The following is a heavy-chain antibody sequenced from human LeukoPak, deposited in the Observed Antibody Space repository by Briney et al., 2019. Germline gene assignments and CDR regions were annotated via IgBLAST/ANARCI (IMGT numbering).Heavy chain of an antibody. CDR1: GGSISSSNW. Sequence: SETLSLTCAVSGGSISSSNWWSWVRQPPGKGLEWIGEIYHSGSTNYNPSLKSRVTISVDKSKNQFSLKLSSVTAADTAVYYCARDREQQLVRFYNAFDIWGQGTMVTVSS. CDR2: IYHSGST. J-gene: IGHJ3*02. V-gene: IGHV4-4*02. CDR3: ARDREQQLVRFYNAFDI. D-gene: IGHD1-1*01.